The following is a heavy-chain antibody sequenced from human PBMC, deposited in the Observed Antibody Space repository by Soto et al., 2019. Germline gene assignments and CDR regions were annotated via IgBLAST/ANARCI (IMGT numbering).Heavy chain of an antibody. CDR1: GFTLSNYE. CDR3: ARERGGLSGADV. J-gene: IGHJ6*02. CDR2: ISTGGSSI. D-gene: IGHD1-26*01. V-gene: IGHV3-48*03. Sequence: EEQLVESGGGLIQPGGSLRLSCAGSGFTLSNYEMNWVRQAPGKGLEWVSYISTGGSSIYYADSVKGRFTIARDNGKNSVYLQRRSRRAEDTATYYCARERGGLSGADVWGQGTTVTVSS.